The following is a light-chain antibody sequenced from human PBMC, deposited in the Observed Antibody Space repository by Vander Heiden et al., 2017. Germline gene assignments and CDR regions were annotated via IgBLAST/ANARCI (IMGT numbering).Light chain of an antibody. J-gene: IGLJ3*02. CDR2: DVS. Sequence: QSALPQPASVSGLPGQSITTSSTGPSTAVGGYNYVSWYQQRPGKAPELMIYDVSTRPSGVSNRFSGSKSGNTASLTISGLQAEDEADYYCSAYTSSHTLVFGGGTKLTVL. V-gene: IGLV2-14*03. CDR3: SAYTSSHTLV. CDR1: STAVGGYNY.